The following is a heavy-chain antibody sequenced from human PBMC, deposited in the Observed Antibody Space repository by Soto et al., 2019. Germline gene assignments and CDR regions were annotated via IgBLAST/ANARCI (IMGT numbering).Heavy chain of an antibody. CDR3: AREQCSGGSCRHYYYYYGMDA. Sequence: SLRLSCAASGFTFSSYAMHWVRQAPGKGLEWVAVISYDGSNKYYADSVKGRFTISRDNSKNTLYLQMNSLRAEDTAVYYCAREQCSGGSCRHYYYYYGMDAWGQGTTVTVSS. V-gene: IGHV3-30-3*01. D-gene: IGHD2-15*01. CDR1: GFTFSSYA. J-gene: IGHJ6*02. CDR2: ISYDGSNK.